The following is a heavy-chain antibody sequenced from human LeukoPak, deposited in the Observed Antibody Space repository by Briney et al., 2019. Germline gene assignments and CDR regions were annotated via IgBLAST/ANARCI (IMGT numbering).Heavy chain of an antibody. D-gene: IGHD3-10*01. CDR2: ISAYNGNT. CDR3: ARDTTVVRGVPHYFDY. CDR1: GYTFTSYG. V-gene: IGHV1-18*01. Sequence: ASVKVSCKASGYTFTSYGISWVRQAPGQGLEWMGWISAYNGNTNYAQKLQGRVTMTTDTSTSTAYMELRSLRSDDTAVHYCARDTTVVRGVPHYFDYWGQGTLVTVSS. J-gene: IGHJ4*02.